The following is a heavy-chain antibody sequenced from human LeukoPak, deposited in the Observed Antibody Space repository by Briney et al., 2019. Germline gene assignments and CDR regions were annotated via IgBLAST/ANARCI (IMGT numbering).Heavy chain of an antibody. CDR3: AKEPGVTGYCSSTSCYLDY. CDR1: GFTFSSYG. D-gene: IGHD2-2*01. J-gene: IGHJ4*02. CDR2: ISHDGSNK. Sequence: GRSLRLSCAASGFTFSSYGMHWVRQAPGKGLEWVAVISHDGSNKYYADSVKGRFTISRDNSKNTLYLQMNSLRAEDTAVYYCAKEPGVTGYCSSTSCYLDYWGQGTLVTVSS. V-gene: IGHV3-30*18.